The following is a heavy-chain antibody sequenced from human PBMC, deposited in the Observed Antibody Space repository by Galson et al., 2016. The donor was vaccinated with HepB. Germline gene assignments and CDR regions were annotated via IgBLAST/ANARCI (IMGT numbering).Heavy chain of an antibody. V-gene: IGHV1-2*04. Sequence: SVKVSCKVSGYSFTDYYIHWVRQAREQGLEWLGWINPISGGTKYAHKFQGWVTMTRDTSLSTAYLELTSDDTAIYYCARGEETTTGRKADAFDIWGQGTVVTVSS. CDR2: INPISGGT. CDR3: ARGEETTTGRKADAFDI. J-gene: IGHJ3*02. CDR1: GYSFTDYY. D-gene: IGHD1-1*01.